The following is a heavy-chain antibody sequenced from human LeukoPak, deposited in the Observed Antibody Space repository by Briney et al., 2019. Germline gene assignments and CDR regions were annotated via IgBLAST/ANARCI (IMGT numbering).Heavy chain of an antibody. CDR1: GFTFSSYW. Sequence: GGSLRLSCAASGFTFSSYWMHWVRQAPGKGVVWVSRISSDGSRTSYADSVKGRFTISRDNAKSTLYLQVNSLRAEDTAVYYCARGRGYYGSGTSTDYWGQGTLLTVSA. CDR3: ARGRGYYGSGTSTDY. V-gene: IGHV3-74*01. D-gene: IGHD3-10*01. CDR2: ISSDGSRT. J-gene: IGHJ4*02.